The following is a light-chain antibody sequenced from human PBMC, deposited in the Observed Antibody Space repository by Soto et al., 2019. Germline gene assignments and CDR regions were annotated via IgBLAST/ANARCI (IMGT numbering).Light chain of an antibody. CDR2: EVT. J-gene: IGLJ1*01. CDR1: SGEIGYGNY. V-gene: IGLV2-14*01. CDR3: SSYIPTSVLYV. Sequence: QSALTQPACVSGCRGRSITVCFAGSSGEIGYGNYVYLYQQHPGKASKLLIYEVTYWPSGVSDRFSGSKSGNTAPLTISRLQAEDEADYYCSSYIPTSVLYVFRTGTKATVL.